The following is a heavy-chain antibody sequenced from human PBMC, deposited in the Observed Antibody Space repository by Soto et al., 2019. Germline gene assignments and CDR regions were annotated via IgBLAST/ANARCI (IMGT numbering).Heavy chain of an antibody. Sequence: QVQLVQSGAEVKKPGASVKVSCKASGYTFTSYGISWVRQAPGQGLEWMEWISAYNGNTNYAQMLQGRVTMTTDTPTSTAYMELRSLRFDDTAVYYCARGVGASYYFDYWGQGTLVTVSS. CDR2: ISAYNGNT. CDR1: GYTFTSYG. V-gene: IGHV1-18*01. D-gene: IGHD1-26*01. J-gene: IGHJ4*02. CDR3: ARGVGASYYFDY.